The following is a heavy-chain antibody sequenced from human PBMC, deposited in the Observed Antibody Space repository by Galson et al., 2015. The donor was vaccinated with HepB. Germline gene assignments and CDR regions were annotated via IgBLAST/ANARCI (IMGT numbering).Heavy chain of an antibody. CDR1: GFILSDYS. CDR3: ARALAPPDVPFNVYFFYGMDV. J-gene: IGHJ6*02. Sequence: SLRLSCAASGFILSDYSMNWVRQAPGKGLEWLSVISSSGSTIYSDASVKGRFITTSDTDNTSLYLDMSRLTAEDTAVYYCARALAPPDVPFNVYFFYGMDVWGQGTTVTVS. V-gene: IGHV3-11*04. D-gene: IGHD2-8*01. CDR2: ISSSGSTI.